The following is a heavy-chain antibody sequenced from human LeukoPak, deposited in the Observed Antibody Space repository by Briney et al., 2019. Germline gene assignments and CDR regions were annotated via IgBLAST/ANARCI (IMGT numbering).Heavy chain of an antibody. Sequence: GASVKVSCKASGYTFTGYYMHWVRQAPGQGLEWMGWISAYNGNTNYAQKLQGRVTMTTDTSTSTAYMELRSLRSDDTAVYYCARDTKSGYSNFDYWGQGTLVTVSS. CDR2: ISAYNGNT. D-gene: IGHD3-3*01. J-gene: IGHJ4*02. V-gene: IGHV1-18*04. CDR3: ARDTKSGYSNFDY. CDR1: GYTFTGYY.